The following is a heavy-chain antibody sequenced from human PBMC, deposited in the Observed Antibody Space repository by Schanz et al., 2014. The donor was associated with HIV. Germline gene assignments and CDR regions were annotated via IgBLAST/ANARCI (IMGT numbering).Heavy chain of an antibody. CDR2: IKEDGSEK. CDR3: ARDGGEV. Sequence: EVQLLESGGGLVQPGGSLRLSCAAAGFTLSNYAMTWVRQAPGKGLEWVANIKEDGSEKYHADSVKGRFTISRDNAKNSLFLQMESLRAEDTAVYYCARDGGEVWGQGTTVTVSS. D-gene: IGHD3-16*01. CDR1: GFTLSNYA. J-gene: IGHJ6*02. V-gene: IGHV3-7*01.